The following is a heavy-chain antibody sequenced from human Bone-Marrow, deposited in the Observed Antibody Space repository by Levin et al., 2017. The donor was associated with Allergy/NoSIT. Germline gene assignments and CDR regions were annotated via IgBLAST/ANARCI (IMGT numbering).Heavy chain of an antibody. D-gene: IGHD2-21*01. V-gene: IGHV3-48*03. CDR2: ISSSGSTI. Sequence: GGSLRLSCAASGFTFSSYEMNWVRQAPGKGLEWVSYISSSGSTIYYADSVKGRFTISRDNAKNSLYLQMNSLRAEDTAVYYCARGPVWPRGYYYYYGMDVWGQGTTVTVSS. CDR1: GFTFSSYE. J-gene: IGHJ6*02. CDR3: ARGPVWPRGYYYYYGMDV.